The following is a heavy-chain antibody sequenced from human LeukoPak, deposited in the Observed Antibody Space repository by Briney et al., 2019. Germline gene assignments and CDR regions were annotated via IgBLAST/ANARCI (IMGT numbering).Heavy chain of an antibody. CDR3: ARANGGNMWRGHYFDC. Sequence: GGSLRLSCAASGLTVSSNYMSWVRQAPGKGLEWLSVIYNGDMTYYAGSVKGRFTISRDNSKNTLYLQMNNLRAEDTAVYYCARANGGNMWRGHYFDCWGQGTLVTVSS. J-gene: IGHJ4*02. V-gene: IGHV3-66*01. CDR1: GLTVSSNY. D-gene: IGHD4-23*01. CDR2: IYNGDMT.